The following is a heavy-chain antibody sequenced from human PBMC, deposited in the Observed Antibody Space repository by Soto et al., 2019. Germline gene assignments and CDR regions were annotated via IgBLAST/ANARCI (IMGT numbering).Heavy chain of an antibody. CDR2: ISAYNGNR. V-gene: IGHV1-18*01. CDR1: GYTFTHYG. D-gene: IGHD3-9*01. J-gene: IGHJ5*01. Sequence: QGQLLQSGAEVKKPGASVKVSCKASGYTFTHYGITWLRQAPGQGPEWMGWISAYNGNRDYAQNLQDRVTMTTDTSTSTAYMELRSLRSDDTAVYYCARPQNDILTDSYTNLFDSWGQGTLVTVSS. CDR3: ARPQNDILTDSYTNLFDS.